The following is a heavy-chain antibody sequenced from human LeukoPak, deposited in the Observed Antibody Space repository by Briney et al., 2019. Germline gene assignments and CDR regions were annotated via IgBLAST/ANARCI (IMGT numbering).Heavy chain of an antibody. Sequence: GRSRRLSCAASGFTFSSYAMHWVRQAPGKGLEWVAVISYDGSNKYYADSVKGRFTISRDNSKNTLYLQMNSLRAEDTAVYYCARDPGSGWYLSYYGMDVWGQGTTVTVSS. CDR1: GFTFSSYA. D-gene: IGHD6-19*01. CDR3: ARDPGSGWYLSYYGMDV. J-gene: IGHJ6*02. CDR2: ISYDGSNK. V-gene: IGHV3-30-3*01.